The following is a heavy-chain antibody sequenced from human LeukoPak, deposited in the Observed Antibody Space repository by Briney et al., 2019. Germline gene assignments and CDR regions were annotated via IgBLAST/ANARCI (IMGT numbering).Heavy chain of an antibody. CDR3: AKDAHWSADH. D-gene: IGHD3-3*01. CDR2: IRSDENYK. V-gene: IGHV3-30*02. CDR1: TFTFSSYG. J-gene: IGHJ5*02. Sequence: GGSLRLSCAASTFTFSSYGMHWVRQAPGKGLEWVAHIRSDENYKHYADSVKGRFTISRDNSKNTVYVQMNSLRPEDTAVYYCAKDAHWSADHWGQGTLVTVSS.